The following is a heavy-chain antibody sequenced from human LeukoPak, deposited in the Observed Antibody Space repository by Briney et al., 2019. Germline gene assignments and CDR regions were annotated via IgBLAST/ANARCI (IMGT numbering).Heavy chain of an antibody. CDR2: IYYSGST. Sequence: SETLSLTCTVSGGSISSSSYYWGWIRQPPGKGREWIGSIYYSGSTYYNPSLKSRVTISVDTSKNQFSLKLSSVTAADTAVYYCARGGVRPNIWFDPWGQGTLVTVSS. V-gene: IGHV4-39*01. CDR1: GGSISSSSYY. J-gene: IGHJ5*02. CDR3: ARGGVRPNIWFDP. D-gene: IGHD1-1*01.